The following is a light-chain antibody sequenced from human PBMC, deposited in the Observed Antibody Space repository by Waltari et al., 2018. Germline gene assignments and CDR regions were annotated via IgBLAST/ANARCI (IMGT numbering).Light chain of an antibody. CDR1: NIGDKR. CDR3: RVWDTRRDHPV. CDR2: DDS. J-gene: IGLJ3*02. Sequence: SYVLTQPPSESVAPGQTAHITCLGTNIGDKRVHWFRQKAGQAPVLVIYDDSDRPSGIPERFSGSNSGDTATLTISRVEAGDEAAYFCRVWDTRRDHPVFGGGTKLTVL. V-gene: IGLV3-21*02.